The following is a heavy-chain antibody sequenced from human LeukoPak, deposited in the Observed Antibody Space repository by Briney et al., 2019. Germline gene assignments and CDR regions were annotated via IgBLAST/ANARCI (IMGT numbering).Heavy chain of an antibody. Sequence: SETLSLTCTVSGGSISSGGYYWAWIRQHPWKGLEWIGYIYYSGSAYYNPSLKSRVTISVATSKNQFSLRLRSVTAADTAVYYCARDGGHCNSTTCSQPGSFDYWGQGILVTVSS. V-gene: IGHV4-31*03. CDR3: ARDGGHCNSTTCSQPGSFDY. CDR1: GGSISSGGYY. J-gene: IGHJ4*02. D-gene: IGHD2/OR15-2a*01. CDR2: IYYSGSA.